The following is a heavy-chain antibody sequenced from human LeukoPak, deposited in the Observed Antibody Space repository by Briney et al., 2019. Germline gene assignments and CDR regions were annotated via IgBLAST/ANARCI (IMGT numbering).Heavy chain of an antibody. Sequence: ASVKVSCTASGYTFTSYGISWVRQAPGQGLEWMGWISAYNGNTNYAQKLQGRVAMTTDTSTSTACMELWSLRSDDTAVYYCASGPLLAAANSYWGQGTLVTVSS. D-gene: IGHD6-13*01. CDR3: ASGPLLAAANSY. CDR1: GYTFTSYG. V-gene: IGHV1-18*01. J-gene: IGHJ4*02. CDR2: ISAYNGNT.